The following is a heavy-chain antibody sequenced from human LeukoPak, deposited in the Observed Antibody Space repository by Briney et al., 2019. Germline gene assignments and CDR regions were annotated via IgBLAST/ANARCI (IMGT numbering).Heavy chain of an antibody. CDR3: ARGAQMSYYYDSSGSLDI. J-gene: IGHJ3*02. CDR2: ISAYNGNT. V-gene: IGHV1-18*01. D-gene: IGHD3-22*01. Sequence: ASVKVSCKASGYTFTSYGISWVRQAPGQGLEWMGWISAYNGNTNYAQKLQGRVTMTTDTSTSTAYMELRSLRSDDTAVYYCARGAQMSYYYDSSGSLDIWGQGTMVTVSS. CDR1: GYTFTSYG.